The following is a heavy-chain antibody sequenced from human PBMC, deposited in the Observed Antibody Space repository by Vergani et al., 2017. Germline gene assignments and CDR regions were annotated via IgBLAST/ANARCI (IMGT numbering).Heavy chain of an antibody. J-gene: IGHJ4*02. V-gene: IGHV1-69*17. CDR2: IIPIFGIA. D-gene: IGHD1-26*01. CDR3: ARLVRVGATTDGFRY. Sequence: QVQLVQSGAEVKKPGSSVKVSCKASGGTFSSYAISWVRQAPGQGLEWMGGIIPIFGIANYEQKFQGRVTITADKSTSTAFMELSSLRSEDTAVYYCARLVRVGATTDGFRYWGQGTLVTVSS. CDR1: GGTFSSYA.